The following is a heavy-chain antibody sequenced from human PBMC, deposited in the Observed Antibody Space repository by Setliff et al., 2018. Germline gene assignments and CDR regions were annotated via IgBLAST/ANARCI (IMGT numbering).Heavy chain of an antibody. D-gene: IGHD6-13*01. CDR2: ISPYSGNS. V-gene: IGHV1-18*01. CDR1: GYTLSDYG. Sequence: ASVKVSCKASGYTLSDYGVSWVRQAPGQGLEWLGWISPYSGNSYSAPKFQGRLFLTTDTSAATAYLDLRSLRSDDTAVYFCSRLVRFCTRTACQRLSGDDYWGQGTLVTVSS. CDR3: SRLVRFCTRTACQRLSGDDY. J-gene: IGHJ4*02.